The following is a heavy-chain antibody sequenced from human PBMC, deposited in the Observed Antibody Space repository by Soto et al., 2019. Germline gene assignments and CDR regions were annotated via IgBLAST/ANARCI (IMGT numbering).Heavy chain of an antibody. CDR1: GGSISGYY. D-gene: IGHD5-18*01. V-gene: IGHV4-59*12. CDR2: IHYSGNT. CDR3: GTLQRGGYTYGYRGDY. Sequence: NPSETLSLTCTVSGGSISGYYWSWIRQPPGKGLEWIGWIHYSGNTLYNPSLKTRLTISVDTSKNQFSLKLTSVTAADTAVYYCGTLQRGGYTYGYRGDYWGQGTLVTVS. J-gene: IGHJ4*02.